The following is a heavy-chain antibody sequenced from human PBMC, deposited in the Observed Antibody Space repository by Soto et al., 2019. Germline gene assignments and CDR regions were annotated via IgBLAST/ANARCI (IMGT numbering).Heavy chain of an antibody. J-gene: IGHJ4*02. Sequence: EVQLLESGGGLVQPGGSLRLSCAAPGFTLSSYGMSWVRQAPGKGLEWVSAISGSGGSTYYADSVKGRFTISRDNSKNTLYLQMNSLRVEDTAVYYCARGGSCDYWGQGTLVTVSS. CDR2: ISGSGGST. CDR1: GFTLSSYG. V-gene: IGHV3-23*01. D-gene: IGHD1-26*01. CDR3: ARGGSCDY.